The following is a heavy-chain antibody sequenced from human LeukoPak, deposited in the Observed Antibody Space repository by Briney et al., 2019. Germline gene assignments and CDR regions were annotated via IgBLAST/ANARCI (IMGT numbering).Heavy chain of an antibody. D-gene: IGHD3-3*01. Sequence: PGRSVRLSCAASGFTFSSYEMNWVRQAPGKGLEWVSYISNSPSMIYYADSVKGRFTISRDNAKNSLYLQMNSLRAEDTAVYYCARETPPVGGSHYDYDYWGQGTLVTLSS. CDR1: GFTFSSYE. CDR3: ARETPPVGGSHYDYDY. V-gene: IGHV3-48*03. CDR2: ISNSPSMI. J-gene: IGHJ4*02.